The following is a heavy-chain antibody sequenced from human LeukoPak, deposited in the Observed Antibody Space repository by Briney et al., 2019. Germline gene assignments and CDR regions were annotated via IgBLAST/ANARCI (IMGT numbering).Heavy chain of an antibody. V-gene: IGHV1-18*01. Sequence: ASVKVSCKASGYTLTSYPISWVRQAPGQGREWMGWMTTYNGNTNYAQKLQGRVTMTTDTSTSTDYMDLRGLRSDDTAVYYCARGYDYGDYVGDFDYWGQGTLVTVSS. CDR1: GYTLTSYP. CDR2: MTTYNGNT. CDR3: ARGYDYGDYVGDFDY. D-gene: IGHD4-17*01. J-gene: IGHJ4*02.